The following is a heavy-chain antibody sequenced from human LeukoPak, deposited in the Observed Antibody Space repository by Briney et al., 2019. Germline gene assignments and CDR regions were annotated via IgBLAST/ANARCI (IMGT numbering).Heavy chain of an antibody. CDR1: GGSISSYY. Sequence: SETLSLTCTVSGGSISSYYWSWIRQPPGKGLEWIGYIYYSGSTNYNPSLKSRVTISVDTSKIQFSLKLSSVTAADTGVYYCARYYYGSGSQEFDYWGQGTLVTVSS. J-gene: IGHJ4*02. CDR3: ARYYYGSGSQEFDY. D-gene: IGHD3-10*01. V-gene: IGHV4-59*01. CDR2: IYYSGST.